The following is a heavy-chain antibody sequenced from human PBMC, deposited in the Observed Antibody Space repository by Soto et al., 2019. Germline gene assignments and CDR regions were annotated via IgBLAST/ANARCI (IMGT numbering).Heavy chain of an antibody. D-gene: IGHD3-22*01. CDR1: GFTFSNAW. CDR2: IKSKTDGGTT. Sequence: GGSLRLSCAASGFTFSNAWMNWVRQAPGKGLEWVGRIKSKTDGGTTDYAAPVKGRFTISRDDSKNTLYLQMNSLKTEDTAVYYCTTDLDYDSSPSDPWGQGTLVTVSS. V-gene: IGHV3-15*07. J-gene: IGHJ5*02. CDR3: TTDLDYDSSPSDP.